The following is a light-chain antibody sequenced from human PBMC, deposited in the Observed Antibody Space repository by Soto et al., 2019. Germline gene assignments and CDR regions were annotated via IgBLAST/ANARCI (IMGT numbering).Light chain of an antibody. Sequence: AIQMTQSPSSLSASVGDRVTITCRASQGIRNDLGWYQQKPGKAPKLLIYDASRLAGGVPSRFSGSESGTEFTLTIGSLQPDDFATYYCQQYHTWPITFGGGTKVDIK. J-gene: IGKJ4*01. CDR3: QQYHTWPIT. CDR2: DAS. V-gene: IGKV1-13*02. CDR1: QGIRND.